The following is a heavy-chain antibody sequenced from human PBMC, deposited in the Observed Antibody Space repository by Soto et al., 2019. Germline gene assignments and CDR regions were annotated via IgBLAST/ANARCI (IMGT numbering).Heavy chain of an antibody. CDR1: WYTFTSYY. V-gene: IGHV1-46*01. J-gene: IGHJ5*02. Sequence: GASVKVSCKASWYTFTSYYMHWVRQAPGQGLERMGIINPSGGSTSYAQKFKGRVTMTRDPSTSTVYMELSSLRSEDTVVYYCARVRIRNDSSGYSPENWFDPWGQGTLVTVSS. D-gene: IGHD3-22*01. CDR3: ARVRIRNDSSGYSPENWFDP. CDR2: INPSGGST.